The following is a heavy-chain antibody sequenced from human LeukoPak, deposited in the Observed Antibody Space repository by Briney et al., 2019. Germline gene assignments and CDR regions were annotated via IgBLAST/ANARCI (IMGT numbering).Heavy chain of an antibody. CDR2: VRDRANSYAT. CDR1: GFSFSDSP. CDR3: TRQRPQTGTFDY. Sequence: TGGSLRLSCAASGFSFSDSPMHWVGQASGKGLEWVVRVRDRANSYATGYAASVEGRFSISRDDSENTAYLQMNSLIIEDTAVYYCTRQRPQTGTFDYWGQGVLVTVSS. D-gene: IGHD3-9*01. V-gene: IGHV3-73*01. J-gene: IGHJ4*02.